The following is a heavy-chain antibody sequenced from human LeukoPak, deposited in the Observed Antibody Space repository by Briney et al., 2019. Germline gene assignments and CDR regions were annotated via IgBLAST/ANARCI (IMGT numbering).Heavy chain of an antibody. CDR2: ISQDGSSK. Sequence: QPGGSLRLSCAASGFTFSNYYMHWVRQVPGKGLEWVASISQDGSSKYYADSVKGRFTISRDNAKNSLYLQMNSLRVEDTAVYYCARGVIVVGHWGQGTLVTVSS. D-gene: IGHD3-22*01. CDR3: ARGVIVVGH. V-gene: IGHV3-30-3*01. J-gene: IGHJ4*02. CDR1: GFTFSNYY.